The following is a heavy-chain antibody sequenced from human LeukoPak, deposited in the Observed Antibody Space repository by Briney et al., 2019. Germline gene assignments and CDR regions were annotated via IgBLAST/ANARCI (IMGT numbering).Heavy chain of an antibody. D-gene: IGHD6-19*01. CDR3: AKTGPGSGWARYYFEF. J-gene: IGHJ4*02. CDR2: ITTSGGT. Sequence: GGSLRLSCAASGFTFTTYSMNWVRQAPGKGLEWVSGITTSGGTYYADSVKGRFTISRDNSKSTVYLQMNYLRAEGTAVYYCAKTGPGSGWARYYFEFWGQGALVTVSS. V-gene: IGHV3-23*01. CDR1: GFTFTTYS.